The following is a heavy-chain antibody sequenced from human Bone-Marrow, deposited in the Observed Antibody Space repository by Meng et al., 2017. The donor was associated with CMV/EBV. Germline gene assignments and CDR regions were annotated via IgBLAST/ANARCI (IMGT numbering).Heavy chain of an antibody. CDR3: TTGSYL. CDR1: GFTFSEAW. CDR2: IKTSTDGGTT. J-gene: IGHJ4*01. D-gene: IGHD1-26*01. Sequence: EVQLVESGGGLVKPGGSLRLSCAASGFTFSEAWMNWVRQAPGKGLEWIGRIKTSTDGGTTDYAAPVKGRFTISRDDSKNMVHVQMNSLKSEDTAVYYCTTGSYLWGRGTLVTVSS. V-gene: IGHV3-15*01.